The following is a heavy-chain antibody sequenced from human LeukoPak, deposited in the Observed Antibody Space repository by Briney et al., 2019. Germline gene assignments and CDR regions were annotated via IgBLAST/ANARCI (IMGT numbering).Heavy chain of an antibody. CDR2: INTDGSST. CDR3: ARAIVHYYMDV. CDR1: GLTFSSYW. V-gene: IGHV3-74*01. J-gene: IGHJ6*03. Sequence: GGSLRLSCAASGLTFSSYWMHWVRQAPGKGLVWVSRINTDGSSTSYADYVKGRFTISRDNAKNTLYMQMNSLRAEDTAVYYCARAIVHYYMDVWGKGTTVTASS. D-gene: IGHD3-22*01.